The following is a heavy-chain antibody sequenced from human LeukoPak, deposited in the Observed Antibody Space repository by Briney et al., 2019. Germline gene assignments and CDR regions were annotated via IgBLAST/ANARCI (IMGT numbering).Heavy chain of an antibody. Sequence: GASVKVSCKASGYTFTGYYMHWVRQAPGQGLEWMGWINPNSGGTNYAQKFQGRVTMTRDTSISTAYMELSRLRSDDTAVYYCARVYTTYERVVVIRARVFDYWGQGTLVTVSS. V-gene: IGHV1-2*02. J-gene: IGHJ4*02. D-gene: IGHD3-22*01. CDR1: GYTFTGYY. CDR2: INPNSGGT. CDR3: ARVYTTYERVVVIRARVFDY.